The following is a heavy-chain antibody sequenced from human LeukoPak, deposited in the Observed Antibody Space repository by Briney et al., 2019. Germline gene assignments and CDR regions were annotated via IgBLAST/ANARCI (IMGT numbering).Heavy chain of an antibody. D-gene: IGHD6-6*01. CDR1: GFTFSNAW. J-gene: IGHJ4*02. CDR3: TTDPSIAARAVIDY. V-gene: IGHV3-15*01. Sequence: GGSLRLSCAASGFTFSNAWMSWVCQAPGKGLEWVGRIKSKTDGGTTDYAVPVKGRFTISRDDSKNTLYLQMNSLKTEDTAVYYCTTDPSIAARAVIDYWGQGTLVTVSS. CDR2: IKSKTDGGTT.